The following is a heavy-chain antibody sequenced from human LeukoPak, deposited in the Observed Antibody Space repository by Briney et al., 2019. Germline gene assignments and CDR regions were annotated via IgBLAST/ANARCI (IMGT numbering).Heavy chain of an antibody. CDR2: IKQDGSEK. V-gene: IGHV3-7*03. J-gene: IGHJ6*02. CDR1: GFTFSSYW. D-gene: IGHD3-9*01. CDR3: ARETYDILTGYYTPYYGMDV. Sequence: GGSLRLSCAASGFTFSSYWMSWVRQAPGKGLEWVANIKQDGSEKYYVDSVKGRFTISRDNAKNSLYLQMNSLRAEDTAVYYCARETYDILTGYYTPYYGMDVWGQGTMVTVSS.